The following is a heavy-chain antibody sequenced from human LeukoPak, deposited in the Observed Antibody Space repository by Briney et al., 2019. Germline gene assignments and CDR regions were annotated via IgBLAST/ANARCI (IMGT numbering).Heavy chain of an antibody. Sequence: PGGSLRLSCVASGFTFSSYGMHWVRQAPGKGLEWVTFIRHDGSNKYYADSVKGRFTISRDNSKNTLYLQMNSLRAEDTAVYYCATAVIAVAGTSDDYWGQGTLVTVSS. CDR3: ATAVIAVAGTSDDY. CDR2: IRHDGSNK. J-gene: IGHJ4*02. CDR1: GFTFSSYG. D-gene: IGHD6-19*01. V-gene: IGHV3-30*02.